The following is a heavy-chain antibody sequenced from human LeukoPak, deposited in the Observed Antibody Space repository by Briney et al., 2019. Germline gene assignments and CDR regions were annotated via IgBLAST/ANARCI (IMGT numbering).Heavy chain of an antibody. V-gene: IGHV3-23*01. CDR3: AKRIQYSSSSAYFDY. Sequence: GGSLRLSCAASGFTFSSSAMTWVRQAPGKGLEWVSAISGSGGTTYYADSVKGRFTISRDNSKNTLYLQMNSLRAEDTAVYYCAKRIQYSSSSAYFDYWGQGTLVTVSS. J-gene: IGHJ4*02. D-gene: IGHD6-6*01. CDR2: ISGSGGTT. CDR1: GFTFSSSA.